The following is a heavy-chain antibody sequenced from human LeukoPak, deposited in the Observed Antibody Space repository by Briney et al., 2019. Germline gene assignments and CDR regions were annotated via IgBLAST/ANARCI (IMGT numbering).Heavy chain of an antibody. J-gene: IGHJ3*02. CDR3: ARRWGRPDAFDI. CDR1: GGSISSSSYY. V-gene: IGHV4-39*01. D-gene: IGHD3-16*01. Sequence: SETLSLTCTVSGGSISSSSYYWGWIRQPPGKGLEWIGSIYYSGSTYYNPSLKSRVTISVDTSKNQFSLKLSSVTAADTAVYYCARRWGRPDAFDIWGQGTMVTVSS. CDR2: IYYSGST.